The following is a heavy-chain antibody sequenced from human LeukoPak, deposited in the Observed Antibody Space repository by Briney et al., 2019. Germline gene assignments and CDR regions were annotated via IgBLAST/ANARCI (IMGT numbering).Heavy chain of an antibody. J-gene: IGHJ4*02. D-gene: IGHD2-2*01. CDR1: GFTFTTHA. Sequence: GGSLRLSCAASGFTFTTHAMNWVRQAPGKGLEWVSAISGSGDSTYYADSVKGRFTISRDNSKNTLFLQMNSLRAEDTAIYYCAKAGDCSSTSCLHALFDYWGQGALVTVSS. CDR3: AKAGDCSSTSCLHALFDY. V-gene: IGHV3-23*01. CDR2: ISGSGDST.